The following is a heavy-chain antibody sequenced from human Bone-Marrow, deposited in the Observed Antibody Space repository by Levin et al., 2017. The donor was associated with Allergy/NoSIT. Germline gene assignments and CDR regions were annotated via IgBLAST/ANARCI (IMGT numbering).Heavy chain of an antibody. Sequence: GGSLRLSCAASGFTLSSYEMNWVRQAPGKGLEWVSYIGSGGTTIFYAGSVKGRFTISRDSAKNSLFLQMHSLRAEDTAVYYCARLKYDSSGDFLDCWGQGTLVTVSS. V-gene: IGHV3-48*03. CDR2: IGSGGTTI. D-gene: IGHD3-22*01. CDR1: GFTLSSYE. J-gene: IGHJ4*02. CDR3: ARLKYDSSGDFLDC.